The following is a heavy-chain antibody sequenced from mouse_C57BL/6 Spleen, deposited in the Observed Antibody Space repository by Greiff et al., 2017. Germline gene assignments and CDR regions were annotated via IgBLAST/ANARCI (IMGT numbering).Heavy chain of an antibody. CDR3: AIGRDYGSSYPFAY. CDR1: GYTFTSYW. D-gene: IGHD1-1*01. CDR2: IHPSDSDT. Sequence: QVQLQQPGAELVKPGASVKVSCKASGYTFTSYWMHWVKQRPGQGLEWIGRIHPSDSDTNYNQKFKGKATLTVDKSSSTAYMQLSSLTSEDSAVYYCAIGRDYGSSYPFAYWGQGTLVTVSA. J-gene: IGHJ3*01. V-gene: IGHV1-74*01.